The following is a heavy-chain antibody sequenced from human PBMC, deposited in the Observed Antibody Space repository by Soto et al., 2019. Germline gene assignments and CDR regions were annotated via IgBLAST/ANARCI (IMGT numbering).Heavy chain of an antibody. V-gene: IGHV4-59*08. J-gene: IGHJ6*02. CDR3: ARSGGYYYYYGMDV. D-gene: IGHD1-26*01. CDR2: IYYSGST. Sequence: QVQLQESGPGLVKPSETLSLTCTVSGGSISSYYWSWIRQPPGKGLEWIGYIYYSGSTNYHPSLKSRGTISVDTSKNQFSLKLSSVTAADTAVYYCARSGGYYYYYGMDVWGQGTTVTVSS. CDR1: GGSISSYY.